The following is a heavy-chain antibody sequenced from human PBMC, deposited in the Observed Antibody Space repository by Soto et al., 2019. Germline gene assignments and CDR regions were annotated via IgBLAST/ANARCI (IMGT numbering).Heavy chain of an antibody. Sequence: SGPTLVNPTQTLTLTCSFSGFSLTTLGMPVSWVRQPPGKALEWLALINWEDDKYYSPSLKTRLTISKDTSKNRVLLTMTNLDPVDTATYYCVRGEVPSTMVMYFDYWGQGTLVTVSS. CDR3: VRGEVPSTMVMYFDY. D-gene: IGHD3-10*01. CDR1: GFSLTTLGMP. CDR2: INWEDDK. J-gene: IGHJ4*02. V-gene: IGHV2-70*20.